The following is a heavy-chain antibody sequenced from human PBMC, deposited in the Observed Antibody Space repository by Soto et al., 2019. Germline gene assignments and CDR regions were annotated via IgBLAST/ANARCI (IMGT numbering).Heavy chain of an antibody. CDR1: GFTFSEYW. Sequence: EVHLVESGGGVVQPGGSLRLSCAASGFTFSEYWMHWVRQVPGKGLEWVSRIQSDGSSISYADSVKGRFTISRDNAKNTLYLHINSLSAEDKAVYFCAKFLDCGYDSEHWGQGTLVTVSA. J-gene: IGHJ1*01. V-gene: IGHV3-74*01. CDR2: IQSDGSSI. CDR3: AKFLDCGYDSEH. D-gene: IGHD5-12*01.